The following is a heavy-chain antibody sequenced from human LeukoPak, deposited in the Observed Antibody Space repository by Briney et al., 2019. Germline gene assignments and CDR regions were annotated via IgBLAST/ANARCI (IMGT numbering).Heavy chain of an antibody. D-gene: IGHD6-13*01. CDR1: GFNFNSYS. CDR2: ITATSIYI. V-gene: IGHV3-21*01. CDR3: AGSTWYNSLCY. Sequence: PGGSLSDSCAASGFNFNSYSMNWVRQAPGKGLEWVSSITATSIYIYEADSVRGRFTISRDNAKNTLYLQMNSLRAEDTAVYYCAGSTWYNSLCYWGQGTLVTVSS. J-gene: IGHJ4*02.